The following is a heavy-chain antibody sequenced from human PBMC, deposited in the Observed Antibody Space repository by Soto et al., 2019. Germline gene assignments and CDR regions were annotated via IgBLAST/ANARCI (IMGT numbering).Heavy chain of an antibody. J-gene: IGHJ2*01. V-gene: IGHV1-69*06. CDR1: GGTFSSYA. Sequence: QVQLVQSGAEVKKPGSSVKVSCKASGGTFSSYAISWVRQAPGQGLEWMGGIIPIFGTANYAQKFQGRVTITADKSTSTASMELSSLRSEDTAVYSCARVPPATGIAVAGTHYLYFDLWGRGTLVTVSS. D-gene: IGHD6-19*01. CDR3: ARVPPATGIAVAGTHYLYFDL. CDR2: IIPIFGTA.